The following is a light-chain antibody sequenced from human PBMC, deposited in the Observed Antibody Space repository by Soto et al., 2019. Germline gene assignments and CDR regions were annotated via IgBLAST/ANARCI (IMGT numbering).Light chain of an antibody. V-gene: IGKV3-20*01. J-gene: IGKJ1*01. CDR3: QQCGSSPET. Sequence: EIVLTQSPGTLSLSPGERATLSCRASQSISNSLAWYQQKPGQAPSLLIFDASKRATGIPARFSGSGAGTDFTLTITRLEPEDFAVYYCQQCGSSPETFGQGTKVDIK. CDR2: DAS. CDR1: QSISNS.